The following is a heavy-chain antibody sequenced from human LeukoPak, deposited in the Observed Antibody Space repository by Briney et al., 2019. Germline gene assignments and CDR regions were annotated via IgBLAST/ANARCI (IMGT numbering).Heavy chain of an antibody. CDR1: GGTFSSYA. J-gene: IGHJ3*02. CDR3: ARERIVGATTSLEAFDI. D-gene: IGHD1-26*01. Sequence: ASVKVSCKASGGTFSSYAISWVRQAPGQWLEWMGGIIPIFGTANYAQKFQGRVTITTDESTSTAYMELSSLRSEDTAVYYCARERIVGATTSLEAFDIWGQGTMVTVSS. V-gene: IGHV1-69*05. CDR2: IIPIFGTA.